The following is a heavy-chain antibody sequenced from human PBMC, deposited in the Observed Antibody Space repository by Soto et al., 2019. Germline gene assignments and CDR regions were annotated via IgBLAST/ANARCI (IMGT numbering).Heavy chain of an antibody. J-gene: IGHJ4*02. V-gene: IGHV3-23*01. CDR3: ANNSVMTMVRGVHYFDY. CDR2: ISDSGGST. CDR1: GFTFSSYA. D-gene: IGHD3-10*01. Sequence: EVQLLESGGGLVQPGGSLRLSCAASGFTFSSYAMSWVRQAPGKGLEWVSGISDSGGSTYYTDSVKGRFTISRDNSMTTLYLQMNSRRAEDTAVYSCANNSVMTMVRGVHYFDYWGQGTLVTVSS.